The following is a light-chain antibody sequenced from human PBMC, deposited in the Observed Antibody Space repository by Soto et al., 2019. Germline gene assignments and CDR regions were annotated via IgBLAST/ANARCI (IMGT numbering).Light chain of an antibody. CDR1: QDISNH. Sequence: DIQLTQSPSSLSASVGDRVTITCQASQDISNHLNWYQQKPGKAPNLLIYDASDLETGVPSRFSGGGSGTFFSFTINSLQPEDIATYYCQQYNNYWTFGQGTRVEIK. V-gene: IGKV1-33*01. CDR2: DAS. CDR3: QQYNNYWT. J-gene: IGKJ1*01.